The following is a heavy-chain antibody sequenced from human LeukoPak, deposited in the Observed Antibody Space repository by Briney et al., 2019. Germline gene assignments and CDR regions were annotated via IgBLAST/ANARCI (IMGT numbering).Heavy chain of an antibody. Sequence: SVKVSCKASGGTFSSYAISWVRQAPGQGLEWMGGIIPIFGTANYAQKFQGRVTITADESTSTAYMELSSLRSEDTAVYYCARGGGSYYYDSSGRQDNWFDPWGQGTLVTVSS. CDR3: ARGGGSYYYDSSGRQDNWFDP. J-gene: IGHJ5*02. V-gene: IGHV1-69*13. D-gene: IGHD3-22*01. CDR2: IIPIFGTA. CDR1: GGTFSSYA.